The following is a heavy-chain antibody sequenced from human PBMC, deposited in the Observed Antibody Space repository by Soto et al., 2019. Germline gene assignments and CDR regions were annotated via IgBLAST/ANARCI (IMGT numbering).Heavy chain of an antibody. J-gene: IGHJ6*02. CDR3: ATSMVRGVIMPYYYYGMDV. V-gene: IGHV3-30-3*01. Sequence: GGSLRLSCAASGFTFSSYAMHWVRQAPGKGLEWVAVISYDGSNKYYADSVKGRFTTSRDNSKNTLYLQMNSLRAEDTAVYYCATSMVRGVIMPYYYYGMDVWGQGTTVTVS. CDR2: ISYDGSNK. CDR1: GFTFSSYA. D-gene: IGHD3-10*01.